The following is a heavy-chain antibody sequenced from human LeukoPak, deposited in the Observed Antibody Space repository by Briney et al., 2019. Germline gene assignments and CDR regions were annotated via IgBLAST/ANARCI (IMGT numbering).Heavy chain of an antibody. CDR2: SIPIFDRT. J-gene: IGHJ5*02. Sequence: HRASVTLSCKASGGTFGSYTFNWVRQAPGQGLEWMGRSIPIFDRTNYSQNFQGSVTITADKSTTTVYMQLTSLRSEDKAVCYCSGDFNWDHDSWGEGTLVTVSS. D-gene: IGHD3-16*01. V-gene: IGHV1-69*08. CDR3: SGDFNWDHDS. CDR1: GGTFGSYT.